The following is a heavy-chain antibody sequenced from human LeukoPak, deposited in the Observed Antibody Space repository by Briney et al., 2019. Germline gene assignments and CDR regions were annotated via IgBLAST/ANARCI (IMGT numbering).Heavy chain of an antibody. CDR2: ISAYNGNT. J-gene: IGHJ6*02. V-gene: IGHV1-18*01. D-gene: IGHD3-3*01. Sequence: ASVKVSCKASGYTFTSYGISCVRQAPGQGLEWMGCISAYNGNTNYAQKLQGRVTMTTDTSTSTAYRELRSLRSDDPAVYYCARGAGDYDFWSGYYVYYYYYGMDVWGQASTVSVCS. CDR3: ARGAGDYDFWSGYYVYYYYYGMDV. CDR1: GYTFTSYG.